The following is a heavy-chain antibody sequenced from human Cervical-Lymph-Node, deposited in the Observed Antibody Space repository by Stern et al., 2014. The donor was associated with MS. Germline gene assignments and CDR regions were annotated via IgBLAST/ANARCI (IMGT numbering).Heavy chain of an antibody. D-gene: IGHD7-27*01. J-gene: IGHJ6*02. Sequence: QVQLGQSGAEVKKPGASVKVSCKASGYTFTTYGINWVRQAPGQGLEWMGWISGNNGHRNYAQKLQGRVTMPPDTSTSPHSMELRGLRSDDTAVDYCAMMGTNGVDVWGRGTTVTVSS. CDR2: ISGNNGHR. CDR1: GYTFTTYG. V-gene: IGHV1-18*01. CDR3: AMMGTNGVDV.